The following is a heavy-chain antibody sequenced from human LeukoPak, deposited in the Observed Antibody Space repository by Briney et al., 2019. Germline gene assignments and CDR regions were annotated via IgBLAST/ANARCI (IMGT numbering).Heavy chain of an antibody. V-gene: IGHV3-7*01. CDR3: ARHQRRLDY. J-gene: IGHJ4*02. CDR1: GFTFSTYW. CDR2: IKQDGSEK. Sequence: GGSLRLSCAASGFTFSTYWMSWVRPAPGKGLELVANIKQDGSEKYYVDSVKGRFTISRDNANNSLYLQVNSLRAEDTAVYYCARHQRRLDYWGQGTLVTVFS. D-gene: IGHD6-25*01.